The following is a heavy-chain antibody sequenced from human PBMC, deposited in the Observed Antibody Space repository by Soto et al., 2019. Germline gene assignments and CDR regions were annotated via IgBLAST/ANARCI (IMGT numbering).Heavy chain of an antibody. V-gene: IGHV1-2*04. CDR3: ARAAIVVVQAAKGGDAFDI. CDR1: GYTFTGYY. CDR2: INPNSGGT. J-gene: IGHJ3*02. Sequence: SSVKVSCKASGYTFTGYYMHWVRQAPGQGLEWMGWINPNSGGTNYAQKFQGWVTMTRDTSISTAYMELSRLRSDDTAVYYCARAAIVVVQAAKGGDAFDIWGQGTTVTVSS. D-gene: IGHD2-2*01.